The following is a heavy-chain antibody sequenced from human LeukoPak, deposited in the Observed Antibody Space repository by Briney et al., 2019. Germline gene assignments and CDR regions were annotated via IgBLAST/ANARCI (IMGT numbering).Heavy chain of an antibody. CDR1: GFTFSSYG. D-gene: IGHD2-15*01. CDR3: ARDFSGYIDY. Sequence: GRSLRLSCAASGFTFSSYGMPWVRQAPGKGLEWVAVIWYDGSNKYYADSVKGRFTISRDNSKNTLYLQMNSLRAEDTAVYYCARDFSGYIDYWGQGTLVTVSS. V-gene: IGHV3-33*01. CDR2: IWYDGSNK. J-gene: IGHJ4*02.